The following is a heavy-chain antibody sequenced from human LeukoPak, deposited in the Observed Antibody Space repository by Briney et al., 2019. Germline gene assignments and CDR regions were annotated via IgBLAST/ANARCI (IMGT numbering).Heavy chain of an antibody. CDR3: ARRGWLRDFDY. J-gene: IGHJ4*02. V-gene: IGHV4-31*03. D-gene: IGHD5-18*01. Sequence: SETLSLTCTVSGGSISSGGYYWSWIRQHPGKGLEWIGYIYYSGSTYYNPSLKSRVTISVDTSKNQFSLQLSSVTAADTAVYYCARRGWLRDFDYWGQGTLVTVSS. CDR1: GGSISSGGYY. CDR2: IYYSGST.